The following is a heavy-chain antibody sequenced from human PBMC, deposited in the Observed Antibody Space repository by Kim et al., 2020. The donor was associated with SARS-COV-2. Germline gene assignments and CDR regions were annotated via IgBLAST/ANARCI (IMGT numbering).Heavy chain of an antibody. D-gene: IGHD2-2*01. CDR1: GYTFTGYY. CDR2: INPNSGGT. V-gene: IGHV1-2*02. J-gene: IGHJ6*02. Sequence: ASVKVSCKASGYTFTGYYMDWVRLAPGQGPEWMGWINPNSGGTNYAQKFQGRVTMTRDTSISTAYMELSRLRSDDTAVYYCARGIVVVPAAGHYYYYGMDVWGQGTTVTVSS. CDR3: ARGIVVVPAAGHYYYYGMDV.